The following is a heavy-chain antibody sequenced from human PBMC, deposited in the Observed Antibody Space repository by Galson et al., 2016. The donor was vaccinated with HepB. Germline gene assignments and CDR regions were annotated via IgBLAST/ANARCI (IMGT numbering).Heavy chain of an antibody. CDR1: GGSISSSSYY. D-gene: IGHD3-16*01. CDR3: ARGEGHMITYDY. CDR2: INSNGFT. V-gene: IGHV4-39*01. J-gene: IGHJ4*02. Sequence: ETLSLTCTVSGGSISSSSYYWGWIRQPPGKGLEWIGSINSNGFTYYNPSFKSRVSISVDPSNNQFSLKLRSATAADTAMYYCARGEGHMITYDYWGQGTLVTVSS.